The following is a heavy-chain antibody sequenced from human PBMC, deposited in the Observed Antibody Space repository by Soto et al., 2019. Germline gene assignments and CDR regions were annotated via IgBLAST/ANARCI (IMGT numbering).Heavy chain of an antibody. J-gene: IGHJ4*02. D-gene: IGHD2-8*01. CDR3: ARLSNARGNPVMDY. V-gene: IGHV4-31*03. CDR2: IYYSGST. CDR1: GGSISSGGYY. Sequence: PSETLSLTCTVSGGSISSGGYYWSWIRQHPGKGLEWIGYIYYSGSTYYNPSLKSRVTISVDTSKNQFSLKLSSVTAADTAVYYCARLSNARGNPVMDYWGQGSLVTVSS.